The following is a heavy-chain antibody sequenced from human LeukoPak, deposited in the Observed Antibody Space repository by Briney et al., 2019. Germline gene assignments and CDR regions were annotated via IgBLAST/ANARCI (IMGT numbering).Heavy chain of an antibody. J-gene: IGHJ3*02. Sequence: PSETLSLTCAVSGYSISSGYYWGWIRQPPGKGLEWIGSIYHSVSTYYNPSLKSRVTISVDTSKNQFSLKLSSVTAADTAVYYCASITYCGDCIGAFDIWGQGTMVTVSS. D-gene: IGHD2-21*01. CDR2: IYHSVST. V-gene: IGHV4-38-2*01. CDR3: ASITYCGDCIGAFDI. CDR1: GYSISSGYY.